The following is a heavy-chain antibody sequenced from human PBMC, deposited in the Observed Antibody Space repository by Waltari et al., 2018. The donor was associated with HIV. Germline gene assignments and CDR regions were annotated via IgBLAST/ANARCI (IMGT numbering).Heavy chain of an antibody. CDR2: ISWNSGSI. CDR1: GLPFDACA. D-gene: IGHD5-18*01. V-gene: IGHV3-9*01. Sequence: ELQLVVSGGGLVQHGRSLRLSFAASGLPFDACAMHWVRQAPGKGLEGVSGISWNSGSIGYADSVKGRFTISRDNAKNSLYLQMNSLRAEDTALYYCAKGYGDYWGQGTLVTVSS. CDR3: AKGYGDY. J-gene: IGHJ4*02.